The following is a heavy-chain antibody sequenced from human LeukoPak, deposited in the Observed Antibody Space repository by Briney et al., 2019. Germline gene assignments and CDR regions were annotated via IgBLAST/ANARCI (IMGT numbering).Heavy chain of an antibody. V-gene: IGHV1-69*04. J-gene: IGHJ5*02. CDR2: IIPILGIA. D-gene: IGHD5-12*01. CDR3: ARAQAGNYDWPLDL. CDR1: GGTFSSYA. Sequence: SVKVSCKASGGTFSSYAISWVRQAPGQGLEWMGRIIPILGIANYAQKFQGRVTITADKSTSTAYMELSSLRSEDTAVYYCARAQAGNYDWPLDLWGQGTLVTVSS.